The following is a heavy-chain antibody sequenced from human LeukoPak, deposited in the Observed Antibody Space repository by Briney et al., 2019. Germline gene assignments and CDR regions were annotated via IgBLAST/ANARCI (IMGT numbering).Heavy chain of an antibody. Sequence: SETLSLTCTVSGGSISSGGYYWRWIPQHPGKGLAGIGYIYYSGSTYYTPSLKSRVTISVDTSKNQFSLKLSSVTAADTAVYYGARGIQSSFYIWGQVTMVTVSS. V-gene: IGHV4-31*03. D-gene: IGHD6-13*01. CDR1: GGSISSGGYY. CDR2: IYYSGST. J-gene: IGHJ3*02. CDR3: ARGIQSSFYI.